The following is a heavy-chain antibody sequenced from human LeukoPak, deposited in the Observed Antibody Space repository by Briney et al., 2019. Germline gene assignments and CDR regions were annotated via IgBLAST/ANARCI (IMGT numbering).Heavy chain of an antibody. D-gene: IGHD5-18*01. J-gene: IGHJ4*02. V-gene: IGHV4-34*01. CDR3: ARIPIQLWSSLDY. Sequence: PSETLSLTCAVYGGSFSGYHWSWIRQPPGKGLEWIGEINHSGSTNYNPSLKSRVTISVDTSKNQFSLKLSSVTAADTAVYYCARIPIQLWSSLDYWGQGTLVTVSS. CDR1: GGSFSGYH. CDR2: INHSGST.